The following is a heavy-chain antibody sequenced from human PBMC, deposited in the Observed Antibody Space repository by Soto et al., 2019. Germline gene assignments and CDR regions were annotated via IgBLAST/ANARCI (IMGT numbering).Heavy chain of an antibody. J-gene: IGHJ6*03. CDR2: TYYGSRWYN. D-gene: IGHD1-7*01. V-gene: IGHV6-1*01. Sequence: SQPLSLTCVISGDSVSSNSAAWNWIRLSPSRGLEWLARTYYGSRWYNDYAVSVRSRITVNPDTSKNQFSLQLTSVTPEDTAVYYCAGTTSHQWYYMDVWGKGTTVTVSS. CDR3: AGTTSHQWYYMDV. CDR1: GDSVSSNSAA.